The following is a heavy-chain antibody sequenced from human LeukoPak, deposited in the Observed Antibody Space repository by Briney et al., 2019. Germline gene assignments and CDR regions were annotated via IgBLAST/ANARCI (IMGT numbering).Heavy chain of an antibody. D-gene: IGHD3-3*01. CDR1: GFTFSSYG. CDR3: AKTSLSDPSGHYYYMDV. Sequence: GGSLRLSCAASGFTFSSYGMSWVRQAPGKGLEWVAFIRFDGTSEFYADSVKARFTISRDNSQNTVSLQLNNLRIEDTALYYCAKTSLSDPSGHYYYMDVWGKGTTVTVSS. CDR2: IRFDGTSE. J-gene: IGHJ6*03. V-gene: IGHV3-30*02.